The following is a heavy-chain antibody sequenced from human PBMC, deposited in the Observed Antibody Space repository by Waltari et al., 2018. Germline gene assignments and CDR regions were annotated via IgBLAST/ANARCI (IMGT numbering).Heavy chain of an antibody. CDR2: IDHSGST. CDR3: ASKQILRGYPGLDYFDY. V-gene: IGHV4-38-2*01. Sequence: QVQLQESGPGLVKPSETLSLTCAVSGYSISSGYYWGWIRQPPGKGLEWIGSIDHSGSTSSNPSLKSRVTISVDTSKNQFSLKLSSVTAADTAVYYCASKQILRGYPGLDYFDYWGQGTLVTVSS. J-gene: IGHJ4*02. D-gene: IGHD3-22*01. CDR1: GYSISSGYY.